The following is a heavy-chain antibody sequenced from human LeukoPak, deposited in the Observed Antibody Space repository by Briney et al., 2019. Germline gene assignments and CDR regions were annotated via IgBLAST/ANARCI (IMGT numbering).Heavy chain of an antibody. Sequence: PSETLSLTCAVYGGSFSGYYWSWIRQPPGKGLEWIGEINHSGSTNYNPSLKSRVTISVDTSKNQFSLKLSSVTAADTALYYCAREKLWFGELLYEEMDVWGKGTTVTVSS. J-gene: IGHJ6*04. CDR1: GGSFSGYY. D-gene: IGHD3-10*01. V-gene: IGHV4-34*01. CDR2: INHSGST. CDR3: AREKLWFGELLYEEMDV.